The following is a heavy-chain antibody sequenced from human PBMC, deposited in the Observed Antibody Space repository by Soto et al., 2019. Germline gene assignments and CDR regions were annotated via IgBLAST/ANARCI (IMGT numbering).Heavy chain of an antibody. Sequence: QVQLVQSGAEVKKPGSSVKVSCKASGGTFSSYAFNWVRQAPGQGLEWRGRIIPILGIGDYAQRFQGRVTITAEQSTSTVHMELSSLRSEDTAVYYCARNPRAVAAMHMDVWGKGTMVTVSS. CDR3: ARNPRAVAAMHMDV. CDR1: GGTFSSYA. V-gene: IGHV1-69*04. D-gene: IGHD6-19*01. CDR2: IIPILGIG. J-gene: IGHJ6*03.